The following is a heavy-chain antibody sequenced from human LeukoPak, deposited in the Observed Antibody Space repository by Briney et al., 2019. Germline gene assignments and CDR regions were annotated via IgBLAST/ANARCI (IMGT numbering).Heavy chain of an antibody. CDR1: GGSISSYY. CDR3: ARHLRKYSSGYYFDY. CDR2: IYYSGST. V-gene: IGHV4-59*08. D-gene: IGHD6-19*01. J-gene: IGHJ4*02. Sequence: SETLSLTCTVSGGSISSYYWSWIRQHPGKGLEWIGYIYYSGSTNYNPSLKSRVTISVDTSKNQFSLKLSSVTAADTAVYYCARHLRKYSSGYYFDYWGQGTLVTVSS.